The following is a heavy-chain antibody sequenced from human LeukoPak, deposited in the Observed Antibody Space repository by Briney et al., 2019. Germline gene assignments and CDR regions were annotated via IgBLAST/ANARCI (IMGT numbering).Heavy chain of an antibody. D-gene: IGHD3-16*01. CDR2: ISANNGDT. CDR3: ARDPPGLTLGSPGDY. CDR1: GYTLSSYG. Sequence: ASVKVSCKASGYTLSSYGIAWVRPAPGKGLSWMGWISANNGDTSYSQKLQGRVTMTTDTSTNTAYMELRSLTSDDTAVYYCARDPPGLTLGSPGDYWGQGTLVIVSS. V-gene: IGHV1-18*01. J-gene: IGHJ4*02.